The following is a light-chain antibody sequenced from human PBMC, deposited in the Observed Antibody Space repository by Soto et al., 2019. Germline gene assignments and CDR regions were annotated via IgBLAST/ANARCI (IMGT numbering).Light chain of an antibody. Sequence: EIVLTQSPGTLSLSPGERATLSCRASQSVSRSYLAWYQQKPGQAPRLLIYGASSRPTGIPDRFSGSGSGTDFTLTISRLEPEDFAVYYCQQYGSSSYTFGQGTKLEIK. CDR3: QQYGSSSYT. CDR2: GAS. V-gene: IGKV3-20*01. CDR1: QSVSRSY. J-gene: IGKJ2*01.